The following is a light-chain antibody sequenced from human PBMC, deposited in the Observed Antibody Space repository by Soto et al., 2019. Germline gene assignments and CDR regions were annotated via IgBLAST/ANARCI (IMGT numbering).Light chain of an antibody. Sequence: QSVLTQPASVSGSPGQSITISCTGTSSDVGGYNYVSWYQQHPGKATKLMIYDVSNRPSGVSNRFSGSKSGNTASLTFSGLQAEDEADYYCSSYTSSSPYVFGTGTKVTVL. CDR2: DVS. J-gene: IGLJ1*01. CDR1: SSDVGGYNY. CDR3: SSYTSSSPYV. V-gene: IGLV2-14*01.